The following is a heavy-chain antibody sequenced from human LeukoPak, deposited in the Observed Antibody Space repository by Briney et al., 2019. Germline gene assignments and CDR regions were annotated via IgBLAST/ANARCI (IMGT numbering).Heavy chain of an antibody. CDR2: IYYSGST. V-gene: IGHV4-31*03. CDR1: GGSISSGGYY. D-gene: IGHD3-22*01. Sequence: SETLSLTCTVSGGSISSGGYYWSWIRQPPGKGLEWIGYIYYSGSTYYHPSLESRVTMSVVTSKNQFSLKLNSVTAADTAVYYCARSNAYDTSGYGPLDIWGQGTMVTVSS. CDR3: ARSNAYDTSGYGPLDI. J-gene: IGHJ3*02.